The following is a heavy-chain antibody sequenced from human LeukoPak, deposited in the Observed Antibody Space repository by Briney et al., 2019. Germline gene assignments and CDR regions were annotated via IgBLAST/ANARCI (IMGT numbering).Heavy chain of an antibody. CDR1: GDSVSSNSAA. CDR2: TYYTSKWYN. D-gene: IGHD2-8*01. V-gene: IGHV6-1*01. Sequence: SQTLSLTCAISGDSVSSNSAAWNWIRQSPSRGLEWLGRTYYTSKWYNDYAVSVKSRITINPDTSKNQFSLQLNSVTPEDTALYYCARGFALIAPGAFETWGQGTMVTVSS. CDR3: ARGFALIAPGAFET. J-gene: IGHJ3*02.